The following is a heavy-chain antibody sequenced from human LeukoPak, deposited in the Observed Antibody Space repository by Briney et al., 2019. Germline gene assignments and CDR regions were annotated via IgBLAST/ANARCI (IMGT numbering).Heavy chain of an antibody. J-gene: IGHJ1*01. Sequence: SVKVSCKASGGTFSSYAISWVRQAPGQGLEWMGGIIPIFGTENYAQKFQGRVTITADESTSTAYMELSSLRSEDTAVYYCASGPSRCSSTSCYARLGYFQHWGQGTLVTVSS. CDR1: GGTFSSYA. CDR3: ASGPSRCSSTSCYARLGYFQH. CDR2: IIPIFGTE. D-gene: IGHD2-2*01. V-gene: IGHV1-69*01.